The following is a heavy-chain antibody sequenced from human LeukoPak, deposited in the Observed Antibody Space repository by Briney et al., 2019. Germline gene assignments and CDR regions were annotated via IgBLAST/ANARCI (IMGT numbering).Heavy chain of an antibody. CDR1: GYTFTSYG. CDR2: INAYNGNT. D-gene: IGHD3-3*01. CDR3: ARLYDFWSGSNQHVGGNFDY. V-gene: IGHV1-18*01. Sequence: ASVKVSCEASGYTFTSYGISWVRQAPGQGLEWMGWINAYNGNTNYAQKLQGRVTMTTDTSTSTAYMELRSLRSDDTAVYYCARLYDFWSGSNQHVGGNFDYWGQGTLVTVSS. J-gene: IGHJ4*02.